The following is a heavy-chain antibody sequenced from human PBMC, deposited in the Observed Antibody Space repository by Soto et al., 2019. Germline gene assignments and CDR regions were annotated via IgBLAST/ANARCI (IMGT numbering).Heavy chain of an antibody. CDR2: ISYDGSNK. Sequence: PGGSLRLSCAASGFPFSSYGMHWVRQAPGKGLEWVAVISYDGSNKYYADSVKGRFTISRDNSKNTLYLQMNSLRAEDTAVYYCAKDRYSYGYRYYYYGMDVWGQGTTVTVSS. CDR3: AKDRYSYGYRYYYYGMDV. V-gene: IGHV3-30*18. CDR1: GFPFSSYG. D-gene: IGHD5-18*01. J-gene: IGHJ6*02.